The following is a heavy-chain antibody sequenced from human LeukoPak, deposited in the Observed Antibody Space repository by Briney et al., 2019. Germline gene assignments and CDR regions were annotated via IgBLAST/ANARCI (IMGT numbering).Heavy chain of an antibody. D-gene: IGHD3-22*01. Sequence: SGPTLVKPTQTLTLTCTFSGFSLSTSGVGVGWIRQPPGKALEWLALIYWDDDKRYSPSLKSRLTITKDTSKNQVVLTMTNMDPVDTATYYCAHRGFGGYDSSGYLSWYFDPWGRGTLVTVSS. J-gene: IGHJ2*01. V-gene: IGHV2-5*02. CDR1: GFSLSTSGVG. CDR2: IYWDDDK. CDR3: AHRGFGGYDSSGYLSWYFDP.